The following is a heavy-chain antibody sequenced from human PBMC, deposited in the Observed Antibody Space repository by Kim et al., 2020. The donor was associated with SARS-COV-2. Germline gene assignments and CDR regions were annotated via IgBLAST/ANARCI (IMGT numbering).Heavy chain of an antibody. CDR3: ARDGWPNYDILTGYYNVFDY. V-gene: IGHV7-4-1*02. J-gene: IGHJ4*02. CDR2: INTNTGNP. CDR1: GYTFTSYA. Sequence: ASVKVSCKASGYTFTSYAMNWVRQAPGQGLEWMGWINTNTGNPTYAQGFTGRFVFSLDTSVSTAYLQISSLKAEDTAVYYCARDGWPNYDILTGYYNVFDYWGQGTLVTVSS. D-gene: IGHD3-9*01.